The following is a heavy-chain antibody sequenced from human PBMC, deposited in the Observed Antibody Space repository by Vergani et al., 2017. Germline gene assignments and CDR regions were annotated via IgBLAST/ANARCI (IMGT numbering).Heavy chain of an antibody. Sequence: QVQLQESGPGLVKPSQTLSLTCTVSGGSISSGGYYWSWIRQHPGKGLEWIGYIYYSGSTYYNPSLTSRVTISVDTSKNQFSLKLSAVTAADTAVYYCARSGRTTVTLFQHWGQGTLVTVSS. CDR1: GGSISSGGYY. D-gene: IGHD4-17*01. J-gene: IGHJ1*01. CDR3: ARSGRTTVTLFQH. CDR2: IYYSGST. V-gene: IGHV4-31*03.